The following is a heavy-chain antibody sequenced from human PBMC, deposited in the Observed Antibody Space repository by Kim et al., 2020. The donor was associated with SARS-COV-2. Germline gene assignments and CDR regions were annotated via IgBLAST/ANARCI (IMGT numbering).Heavy chain of an antibody. CDR2: IYTSGST. J-gene: IGHJ6*02. Sequence: SETLSLTCTVSGGSISSYYWSWIRQPAGKGLEWIGRIYTSGSTNYNPSLKSRVTMSVDTSKNQFSLKLSSVTAADTAVYYCARAGILRYFVWDYYYYGMDVWGQGTTVTGAS. D-gene: IGHD3-9*01. CDR3: ARAGILRYFVWDYYYYGMDV. V-gene: IGHV4-4*07. CDR1: GGSISSYY.